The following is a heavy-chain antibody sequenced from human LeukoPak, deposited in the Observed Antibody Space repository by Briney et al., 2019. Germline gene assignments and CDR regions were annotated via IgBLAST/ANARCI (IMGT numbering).Heavy chain of an antibody. V-gene: IGHV3-7*01. Sequence: GGSLRLSCAGSGFTFSTYWMSWVRQVPGRGLEWMANINEDGSEKNYVDSVKGRFTISRDNAKNSLYLQMNSLRAEDTAVYYCARGSNYCSSISCHMNDWGQGTLVTVSS. CDR1: GFTFSTYW. J-gene: IGHJ4*02. D-gene: IGHD2-2*02. CDR2: INEDGSEK. CDR3: ARGSNYCSSISCHMND.